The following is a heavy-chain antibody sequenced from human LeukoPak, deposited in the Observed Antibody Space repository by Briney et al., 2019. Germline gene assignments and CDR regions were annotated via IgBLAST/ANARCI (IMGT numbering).Heavy chain of an antibody. CDR3: ARRGGGDPSYYFDY. Sequence: PSETLSLTCTVSGGSVTNYYWSWIRQPPGKGLEWIGYIYSSGSTNYNPSLKSRLTISVDTSKNQFSLKLSSVTAADTAVYYCARRGGGDPSYYFDYWGQGTLVTVSS. CDR1: GGSVTNYY. J-gene: IGHJ4*02. V-gene: IGHV4-4*09. CDR2: IYSSGST. D-gene: IGHD2-21*02.